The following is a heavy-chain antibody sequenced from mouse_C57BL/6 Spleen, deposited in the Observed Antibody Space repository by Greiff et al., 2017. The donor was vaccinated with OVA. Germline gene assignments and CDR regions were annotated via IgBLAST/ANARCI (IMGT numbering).Heavy chain of an antibody. V-gene: IGHV1-63*01. Sequence: VKLMESGAELVRPGTSVKMSCKASGYTFTNYWIGWAKQRPGHGLEWIGDIYPGGGYTNYNEKFKGKATLTADKSSSTAYMQFSSLTSEDSAIYYCARGGFDGYDGYYAMDYWGQGTSVTVSS. CDR1: GYTFTNYW. J-gene: IGHJ4*01. CDR2: IYPGGGYT. D-gene: IGHD2-2*01. CDR3: ARGGFDGYDGYYAMDY.